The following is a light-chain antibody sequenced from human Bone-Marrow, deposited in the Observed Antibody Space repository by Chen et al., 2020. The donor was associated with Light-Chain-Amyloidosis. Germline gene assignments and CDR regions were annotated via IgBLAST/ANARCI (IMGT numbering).Light chain of an antibody. Sequence: DIVLTQSPGTLSLSPGERATLSCRASQSVSSAYLAWYQHKPGQAPRLLIYGTSGRAAGIPDRFSGSGSGTDFTLTISRLEPEDFAVYYCQQYGTFGTFGRGTKVEIK. CDR1: QSVSSAY. V-gene: IGKV3-20*01. J-gene: IGKJ1*01. CDR3: QQYGTFGT. CDR2: GTS.